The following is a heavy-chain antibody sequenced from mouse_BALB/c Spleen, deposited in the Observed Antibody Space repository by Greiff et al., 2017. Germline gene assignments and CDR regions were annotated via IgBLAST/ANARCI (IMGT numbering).Heavy chain of an antibody. D-gene: IGHD2-1*01. CDR3: ALYGNWYFDV. Sequence: VQLQQSGAELVKPGASVKLSCTASGFNIKDSYMHWVKQRPEQGLEWIGRIDPANGNTKYDPKFQGKATITADTSSNTAYLQLSSLTSEDTAVYYCALYGNWYFDVWGAGTTVTVSS. J-gene: IGHJ1*01. V-gene: IGHV14-3*02. CDR2: IDPANGNT. CDR1: GFNIKDSY.